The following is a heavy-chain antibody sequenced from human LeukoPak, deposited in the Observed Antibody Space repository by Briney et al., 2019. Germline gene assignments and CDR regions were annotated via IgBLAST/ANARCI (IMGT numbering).Heavy chain of an antibody. Sequence: QPGTSLRPSCAASGFSFNTYVMHWVRQAPGKGLEWVALIWSDGSVMLYADSVKGRFTISRDNSKSTLFLQMDSLRAEDTGVYYCAAEPAPAAFDYWGQGTLVTVSS. V-gene: IGHV3-33*01. CDR3: AAEPAPAAFDY. J-gene: IGHJ4*02. CDR2: IWSDGSVM. D-gene: IGHD6-13*01. CDR1: GFSFNTYV.